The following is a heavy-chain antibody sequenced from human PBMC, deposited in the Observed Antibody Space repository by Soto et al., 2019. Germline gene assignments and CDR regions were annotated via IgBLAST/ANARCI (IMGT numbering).Heavy chain of an antibody. Sequence: PGGSLRLSCAASGFTFSGYAMYWVRQAPGKGLEWVAVISYDGSNKYYADSVKGRFTISRDNSKNTLYLQINSLRAEDTAVYYCARGAPPDYWGQGTLVTVS. V-gene: IGHV3-30-3*01. CDR3: ARGAPPDY. CDR1: GFTFSGYA. J-gene: IGHJ4*02. CDR2: ISYDGSNK.